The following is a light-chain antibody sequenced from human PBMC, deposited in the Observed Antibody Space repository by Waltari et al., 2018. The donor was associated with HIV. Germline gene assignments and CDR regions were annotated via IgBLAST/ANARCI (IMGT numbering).Light chain of an antibody. CDR1: QNVRNN. Sequence: DIVMTQSPVTLSVSPGERATLSCRASQNVRNNLAWFQQKPGQPPRLLIFDAFTRATGISVRFSGSGFETDFTLTISSPRSEDSAVYYCQQYNDWPWTFGQGTKVEI. CDR2: DAF. J-gene: IGKJ1*01. CDR3: QQYNDWPWT. V-gene: IGKV3-15*01.